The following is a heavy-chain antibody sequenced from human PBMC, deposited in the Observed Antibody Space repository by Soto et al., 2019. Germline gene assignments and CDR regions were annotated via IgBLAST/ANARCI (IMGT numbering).Heavy chain of an antibody. CDR2: IYYSGST. D-gene: IGHD3-22*01. CDR3: ASYPFRYDSSGRGYYGMDV. Sequence: TSETLSLTCTVSGGSISSGDYYWSWIRQPPGKGLEWIGYIYYSGSTYYNPSLKSRVTISVDTSKNQFSLKLSSVTAADTAVYYCASYPFRYDSSGRGYYGMDVWGQGTTVTVSS. CDR1: GGSISSGDYY. J-gene: IGHJ6*02. V-gene: IGHV4-30-4*01.